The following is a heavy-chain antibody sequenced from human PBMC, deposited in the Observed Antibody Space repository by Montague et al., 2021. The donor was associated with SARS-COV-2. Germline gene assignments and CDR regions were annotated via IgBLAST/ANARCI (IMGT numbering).Heavy chain of an antibody. J-gene: IGHJ4*02. D-gene: IGHD3-3*01. CDR3: ANPIFGTYLADY. CDR2: ISGDGRTI. V-gene: IGHV3-48*02. CDR1: DITFSKYS. Sequence: SLRLSCAASDITFSKYSMNWVRQAPGKGLEWISYISGDGRTIYYADSVRGRFTISRDNAVRSLYVEMTRLRDEDTATYYCANPIFGTYLADYWGQGTLVTVSS.